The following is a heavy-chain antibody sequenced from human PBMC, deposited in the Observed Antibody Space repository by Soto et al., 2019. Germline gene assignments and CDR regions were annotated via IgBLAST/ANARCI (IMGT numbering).Heavy chain of an antibody. Sequence: GGSLRLSCAASGFTFSSYAMHWVRQAPGKGLEYVSAISSNGGSTYYANSVKGRFTISRDNSKNTLYLQMGSLRAEDMAVYYCARDLDSIAVAGKTFDIWGQGTMVTVSS. CDR2: ISSNGGST. V-gene: IGHV3-64*01. J-gene: IGHJ3*02. CDR3: ARDLDSIAVAGKTFDI. D-gene: IGHD6-19*01. CDR1: GFTFSSYA.